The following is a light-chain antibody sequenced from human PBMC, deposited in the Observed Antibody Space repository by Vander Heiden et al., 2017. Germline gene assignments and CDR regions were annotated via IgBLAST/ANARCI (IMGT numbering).Light chain of an antibody. CDR3: QQNDSTPLT. Sequence: IVMPQSPDSLAVSLVERATINCKASQSVLYSSNNKNYLAWYQQKPGQPPKLLIYWASTRESGVPDRFSGSGSGTDFTLTISSLQAEDVAVYYCQQNDSTPLTFGQGTKVEIK. CDR2: WAS. CDR1: QSVLYSSNNKNY. J-gene: IGKJ1*01. V-gene: IGKV4-1*01.